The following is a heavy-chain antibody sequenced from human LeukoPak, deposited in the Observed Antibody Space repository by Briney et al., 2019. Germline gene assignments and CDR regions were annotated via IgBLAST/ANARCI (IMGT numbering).Heavy chain of an antibody. CDR3: VRTHCGGGSCDTFDP. V-gene: IGHV4-4*07. CDR2: FYASGTT. CDR1: GVSISNYF. Sequence: SATLSLTCNVFGVSISNYFWSWLRQPAGKGLEWIGRFYASGTTYYNPSLRSRVTLSMDTSKNHFSLKLTSVTAADTAVYYCVRTHCGGGSCDTFDPWGQGTLVTVSS. J-gene: IGHJ5*02. D-gene: IGHD2-21*01.